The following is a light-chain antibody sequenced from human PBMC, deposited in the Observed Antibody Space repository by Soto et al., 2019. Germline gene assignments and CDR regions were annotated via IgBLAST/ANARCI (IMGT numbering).Light chain of an antibody. J-gene: IGKJ1*01. CDR3: QQSRNWPRT. CDR1: QSVSSN. CDR2: GAS. Sequence: EILMTQSPATLSVSPGERAALSCRASQSVSSNLAWYQQKPGQAPTLLIYGASTRATGIPARFSGSGSGTEFTLSISSLQSEDFAVYYCQQSRNWPRTFGQGTKVEIK. V-gene: IGKV3-15*01.